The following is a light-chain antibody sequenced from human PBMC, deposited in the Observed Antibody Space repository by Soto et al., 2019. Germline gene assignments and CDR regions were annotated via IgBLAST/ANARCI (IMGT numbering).Light chain of an antibody. CDR2: KAS. J-gene: IGKJ1*01. CDR3: QQYNSYWA. CDR1: QSISSW. Sequence: QMTQSPSTLSASLGDRVTINCRASQSISSWLAWYQPTPGKAPKLLIYKASSLESGVPSRLSGSGSGTEFTLTISSLQPDDSSTYYCQQYNSYWAFGQGTKVDIK. V-gene: IGKV1-5*03.